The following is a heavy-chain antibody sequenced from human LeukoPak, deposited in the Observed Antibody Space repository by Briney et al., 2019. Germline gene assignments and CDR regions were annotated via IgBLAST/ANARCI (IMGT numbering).Heavy chain of an antibody. Sequence: ASVKVSCKVSGYTLTELSMHWVRQAPGKGLEWMGWISAYNGNTNYAQKLQGRVTMTTDTSTSTAYMELRSLRSDDTAVYYCARGSGSYGVDYWGQGTLVTVSS. CDR1: GYTLTELS. CDR2: ISAYNGNT. J-gene: IGHJ4*02. D-gene: IGHD1-26*01. V-gene: IGHV1-18*01. CDR3: ARGSGSYGVDY.